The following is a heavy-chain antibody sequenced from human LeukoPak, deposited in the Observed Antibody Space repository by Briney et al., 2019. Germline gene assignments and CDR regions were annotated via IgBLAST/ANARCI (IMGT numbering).Heavy chain of an antibody. V-gene: IGHV4-59*01. CDR1: GGSISSYY. CDR2: IYYSGST. Sequence: SETLSLTCTVSGGSISSYYWSWIRQPPGKGLEWIGYIYYSGSTNYNPSLKSRVTISVDTSKNQFSLKLSSVTAADTAVYYCARLDIVVVPAAIHYYMDVWGKGTTVTVSS. J-gene: IGHJ6*03. CDR3: ARLDIVVVPAAIHYYMDV. D-gene: IGHD2-2*03.